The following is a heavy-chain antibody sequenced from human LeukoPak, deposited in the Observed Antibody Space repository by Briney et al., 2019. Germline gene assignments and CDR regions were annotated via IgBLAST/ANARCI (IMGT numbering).Heavy chain of an antibody. CDR1: GGSISSSRYY. CDR3: ARGSMVGSAAAGTDAFDI. CDR2: IYYSGST. Sequence: SETLSLTCTVSGGSISSSRYYWGWIRQPPGKGLEWIGSIYYSGSTYCNPSLKSRVTISVDTSKNQFSLKLSSVTAADTAVYYCARGSMVGSAAAGTDAFDIWGQGTMVTVSS. D-gene: IGHD6-13*01. V-gene: IGHV4-39*01. J-gene: IGHJ3*02.